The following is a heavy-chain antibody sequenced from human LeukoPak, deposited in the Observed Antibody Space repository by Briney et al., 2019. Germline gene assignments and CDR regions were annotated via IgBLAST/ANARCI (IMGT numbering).Heavy chain of an antibody. D-gene: IGHD6-19*01. V-gene: IGHV3-9*01. CDR3: AKERGSSGWYRGPFDY. CDR1: GFTFDDYA. J-gene: IGHJ4*02. CDR2: ISWNSGSI. Sequence: QPGGSLRPSCAASGFTFDDYAMHWVRQAPGKGLEWVSGISWNSGSIGYADSVKGRFTISRDNAKNSLYLQMNSLRAEDTALYYCAKERGSSGWYRGPFDYWGQGTLVTVSS.